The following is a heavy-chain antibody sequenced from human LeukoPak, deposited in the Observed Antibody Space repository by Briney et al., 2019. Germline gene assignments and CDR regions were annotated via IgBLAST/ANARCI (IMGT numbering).Heavy chain of an antibody. CDR2: IGSTSSTI. V-gene: IGHV3-48*01. J-gene: IGHJ5*02. Sequence: GGSLRLSCAASGFSFSNYNMNWVRQAPGKGLEWVSYIGSTSSTIHYADSVKGRFTISRDNAKSSLFLQMNSLRAEDTAVYYCARDEAYSGTYAVTWGQGTLVTVSS. CDR3: ARDEAYSGTYAVT. CDR1: GFSFSNYN. D-gene: IGHD1-26*01.